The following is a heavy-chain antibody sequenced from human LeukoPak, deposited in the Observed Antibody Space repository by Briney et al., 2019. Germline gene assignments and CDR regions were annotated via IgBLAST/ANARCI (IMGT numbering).Heavy chain of an antibody. CDR3: AKDSYSKGDY. J-gene: IGHJ4*02. D-gene: IGHD4-11*01. CDR2: INPSGGGT. V-gene: IGHV1-46*01. Sequence: GASVKVSCKTSGYTFTSYNMHWVRQAPGQGLEWMGIINPSGGGTSYAQKLQGRVTMTRDTSTNTVYMELSSLRSEDTAVYYCAKDSYSKGDYWGQGTLVTVSS. CDR1: GYTFTSYN.